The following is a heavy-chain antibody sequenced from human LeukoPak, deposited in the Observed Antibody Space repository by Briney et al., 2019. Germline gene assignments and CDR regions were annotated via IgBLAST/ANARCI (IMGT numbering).Heavy chain of an antibody. D-gene: IGHD5-24*01. J-gene: IGHJ6*03. CDR2: IYPGDSDT. Sequence: GESLKISCKGSGYSFTSYWIGWVRQMPGKGLEWMGIIYPGDSDTRYSPSFQGQVTISADKSISTAYLQWSSLKASDTAMYYCARLAGYNLKIRPVHYYYYYMDVWGKGTTVTVSS. CDR1: GYSFTSYW. V-gene: IGHV5-51*01. CDR3: ARLAGYNLKIRPVHYYYYYMDV.